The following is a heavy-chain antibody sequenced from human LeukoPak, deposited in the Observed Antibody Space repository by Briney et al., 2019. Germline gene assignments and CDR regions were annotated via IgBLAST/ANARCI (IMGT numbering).Heavy chain of an antibody. CDR1: GFTFSSYS. J-gene: IGHJ4*02. Sequence: GGSLRLSCAASGFTFSSYSMNWVRQAPGKGLEWVSLIYSGGSTYYADSVKGRFTISRDNSKNTLYLQMNSLRAEDTAVYYCARTYYDILTGYNPYFDYWGQGILVTVSS. D-gene: IGHD3-9*01. CDR2: IYSGGST. V-gene: IGHV3-66*01. CDR3: ARTYYDILTGYNPYFDY.